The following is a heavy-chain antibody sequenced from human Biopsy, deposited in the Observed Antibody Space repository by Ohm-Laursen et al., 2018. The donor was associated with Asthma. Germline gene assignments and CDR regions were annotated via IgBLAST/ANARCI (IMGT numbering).Heavy chain of an antibody. J-gene: IGHJ4*02. CDR1: YGSITSGGYY. Sequence: TLSLTCTVSYGSITSGGYYWTRIRQHPGKGLEWIGFIYYSGSTYYNPPLKSRVSISIDTSKNQFSLKLSSVTAADTAVYYCARAQDYYDSRGYYRSFDYWGQGTLVTVSS. CDR2: IYYSGST. V-gene: IGHV4-31*03. D-gene: IGHD3-22*01. CDR3: ARAQDYYDSRGYYRSFDY.